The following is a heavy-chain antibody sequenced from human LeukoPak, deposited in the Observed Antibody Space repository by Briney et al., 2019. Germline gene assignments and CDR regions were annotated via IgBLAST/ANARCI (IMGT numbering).Heavy chain of an antibody. CDR1: GFTFSTYW. V-gene: IGHV3-74*01. J-gene: IGHJ4*02. CDR3: SRGVGATDS. CDR2: INSEGGSS. D-gene: IGHD1-26*01. Sequence: GGSLRLSCAASGFTFSTYWMHWVRQAPGKGLVWVSRINSEGGSSSYADSVMGRFTISRDNAKNTLFLQMNSLRAEDTAVYYCSRGVGATDSWGQGTLVTVSS.